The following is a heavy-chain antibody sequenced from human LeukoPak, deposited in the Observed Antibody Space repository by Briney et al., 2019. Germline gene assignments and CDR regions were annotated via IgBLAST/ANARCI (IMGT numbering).Heavy chain of an antibody. V-gene: IGHV3-11*04. D-gene: IGHD4-23*01. CDR3: ARDLVGGPPGY. CDR2: ISGSGSTM. J-gene: IGHJ4*02. Sequence: KPGRSLRLSCAASGFTFSDYYMSWIRQAPGKGLEWVSYISGSGSTMYYADSVKGRFTISRDNAKNSLYLKLNSLRAEDTAVYDCARDLVGGPPGYRGQGTLVTVSS. CDR1: GFTFSDYY.